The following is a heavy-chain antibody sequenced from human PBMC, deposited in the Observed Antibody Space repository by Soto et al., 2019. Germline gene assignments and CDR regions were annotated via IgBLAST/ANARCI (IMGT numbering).Heavy chain of an antibody. D-gene: IGHD6-13*01. CDR2: IYYSGST. Sequence: QVQLQESGPGLVKPSETLSLTCTVSGGSISSYYWSWIRQPPGKGLEWLGYIYYSGSTNYNPSLQSRVTLSVDTSKNQFSLKLSSLTAADTAVYYCARRYGTVFDYWGQGTLVTVSS. J-gene: IGHJ4*02. V-gene: IGHV4-59*01. CDR3: ARRYGTVFDY. CDR1: GGSISSYY.